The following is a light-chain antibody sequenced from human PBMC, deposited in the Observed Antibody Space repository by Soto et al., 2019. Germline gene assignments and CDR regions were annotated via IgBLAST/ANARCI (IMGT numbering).Light chain of an antibody. CDR1: SSDVGGYNY. V-gene: IGLV2-8*01. CDR2: EVT. Sequence: QSALTQPPSASGSPGQSVTISCTGTSSDVGGYNYVSWYQQHPGKAPKLMIYEVTKRPSGVPDRFSGSKSGNTASLTVSGLQAEDEADYYCSSYAGSNIHYVFGTETKVTVL. J-gene: IGLJ1*01. CDR3: SSYAGSNIHYV.